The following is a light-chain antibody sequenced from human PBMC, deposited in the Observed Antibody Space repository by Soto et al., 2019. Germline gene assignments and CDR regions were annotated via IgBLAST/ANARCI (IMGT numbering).Light chain of an antibody. CDR3: QQYNSYWT. CDR2: KAS. V-gene: IGKV1-5*03. Sequence: DIQMTQSPSTLSASVGDRVTITCRASQSISSLLAWSQQKPGKATKLLIYKASSLESGVPSRFSGSGSETAITRTISSLQPDYFATDYCQQYNSYWTFGQGTKVEIK. CDR1: QSISSL. J-gene: IGKJ1*01.